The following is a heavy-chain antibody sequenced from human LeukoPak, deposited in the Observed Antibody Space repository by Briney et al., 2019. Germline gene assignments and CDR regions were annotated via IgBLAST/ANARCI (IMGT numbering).Heavy chain of an antibody. D-gene: IGHD3-22*01. Sequence: PSETLSLTCTVSGYSISSGYYWGWIRQPPGKGLEWIGEINHGGSTNYNSSLKSRVTISVDTSKNQFSLRLNSVTAADTAVYYCARHPYYYDSSGYSRRNAFDFWGQGTTVTVSS. CDR1: GYSISSGYY. CDR2: INHGGST. J-gene: IGHJ3*01. CDR3: ARHPYYYDSSGYSRRNAFDF. V-gene: IGHV4-38-2*02.